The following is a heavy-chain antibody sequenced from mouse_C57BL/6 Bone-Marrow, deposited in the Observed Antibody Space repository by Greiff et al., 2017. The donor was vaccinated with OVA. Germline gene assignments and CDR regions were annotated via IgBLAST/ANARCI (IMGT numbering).Heavy chain of an antibody. CDR1: GYTFTDYE. V-gene: IGHV1-15*01. CDR3: TSPYYSNYAFAY. D-gene: IGHD2-5*01. J-gene: IGHJ3*01. Sequence: QVQLQQSGAELVRPGASVTLSCKASGYTFTDYEMHWVKQTPVHGLEWIGAIDPETGGTAYNQKFKGKAILTADKSSSTAYMELRSLTSEDSAVYYCTSPYYSNYAFAYWGQGTLVTVSA. CDR2: IDPETGGT.